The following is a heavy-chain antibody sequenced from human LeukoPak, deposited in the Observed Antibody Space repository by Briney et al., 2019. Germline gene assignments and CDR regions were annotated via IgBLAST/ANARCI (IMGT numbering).Heavy chain of an antibody. Sequence: SETLSLTCSVSGVSLTGYFWSWIRQPPGKGLEWIGYISYTGNSNYNPSLNSRVTISLDAFNNQFSLRLNSLTPADTAVYYCARDSAYSSDWPDAFDVWGHGTVVTVSS. D-gene: IGHD6-25*01. J-gene: IGHJ3*01. CDR3: ARDSAYSSDWPDAFDV. CDR2: ISYTGNS. V-gene: IGHV4-59*01. CDR1: GVSLTGYF.